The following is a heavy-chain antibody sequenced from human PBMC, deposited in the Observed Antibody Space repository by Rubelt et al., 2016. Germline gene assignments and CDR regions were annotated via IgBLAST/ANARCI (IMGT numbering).Heavy chain of an antibody. J-gene: IGHJ6*02. D-gene: IGHD1-26*01. CDR1: GGSFSGYY. CDR3: ARGRMGFHYYYYGMDV. V-gene: IGHV4-34*01. CDR2: ISHSGST. Sequence: QVQLQQWGAGLLKPSETLSLTCAVYGGSFSGYYWSWIRQPPGKGLEWIGEISHSGSTNYNPSLKSRVTISVDTSKNQFSLKLSSVTAADTAVYYCARGRMGFHYYYYGMDVWGQGTTVTVSS.